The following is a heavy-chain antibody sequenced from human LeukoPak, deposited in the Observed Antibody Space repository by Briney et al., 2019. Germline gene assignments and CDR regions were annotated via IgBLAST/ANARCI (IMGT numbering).Heavy chain of an antibody. CDR3: ARGPYSYDSSGAFDI. J-gene: IGHJ3*02. CDR1: GGSISSYY. D-gene: IGHD3-22*01. V-gene: IGHV4-59*01. Sequence: PSETLSLTCTVSGGSISSYYWSWIRQPPGKGLEWIGYIYYSGSTNYNPSLKSRVTISVDTSKNQFSLKLSSVTAADTAVYFCARGPYSYDSSGAFDIWGQGTMVTVSS. CDR2: IYYSGST.